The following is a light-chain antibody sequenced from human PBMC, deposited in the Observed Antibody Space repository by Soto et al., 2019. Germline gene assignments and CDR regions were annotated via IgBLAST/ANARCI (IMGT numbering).Light chain of an antibody. CDR1: QSVISGY. V-gene: IGKV3-20*01. J-gene: IGKJ5*01. CDR2: AAS. Sequence: TLSVGAVSLSPRESATLSCGSSQSVISGYFAWYQQKPGQAPRLLIYAASSRATGIPDRFSGSGSGTDSTLTISRLEPEDFGVYCCQPDGPSTRFGQGTRPAIK. CDR3: QPDGPSTR.